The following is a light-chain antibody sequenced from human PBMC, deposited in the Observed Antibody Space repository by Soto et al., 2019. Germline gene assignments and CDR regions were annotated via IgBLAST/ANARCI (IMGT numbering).Light chain of an antibody. Sequence: QSVLTQPPSASGSPGQSVTISCTGTSGDVGGYYYVSWYQHHPGKVPKLIIYEVTKRPSGVPDRFSGSKSGNAASLTISGLQAEDEADYFCFSFTTDWTHVFGTGTKVTVL. J-gene: IGLJ1*01. CDR3: FSFTTDWTHV. V-gene: IGLV2-8*01. CDR1: SGDVGGYYY. CDR2: EVT.